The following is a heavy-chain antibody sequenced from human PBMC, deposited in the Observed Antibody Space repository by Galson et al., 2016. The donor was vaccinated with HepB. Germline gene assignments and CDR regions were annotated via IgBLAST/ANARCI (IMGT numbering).Heavy chain of an antibody. Sequence: LSLTCAVYGGSLSGYYWSWIRQPPGKGLEWIGEINHSGSTNYNPSLKSRVTISVDTSKNQFSLKLSSVTAADTAVYFCARGVRWLIDDWGQGTQVTVSS. V-gene: IGHV4-34*01. CDR2: INHSGST. D-gene: IGHD5-24*01. J-gene: IGHJ4*02. CDR1: GGSLSGYY. CDR3: ARGVRWLIDD.